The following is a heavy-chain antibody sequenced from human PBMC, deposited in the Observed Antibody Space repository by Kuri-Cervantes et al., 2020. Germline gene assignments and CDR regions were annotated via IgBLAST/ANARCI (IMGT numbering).Heavy chain of an antibody. CDR2: ISAYNGNT. J-gene: IGHJ4*02. CDR3: ATALRFLEWLLWD. Sequence: ASVKVSCKASGYTFTCYGISWVRQAPGQGLEWMGWISAYNGNTNYAQKLQGRVTMTEDTSTDTAYMELSSLRSEDTAVYYCATALRFLEWLLWDWGQGTLVTVSS. CDR1: GYTFTCYG. V-gene: IGHV1-18*01. D-gene: IGHD3-3*01.